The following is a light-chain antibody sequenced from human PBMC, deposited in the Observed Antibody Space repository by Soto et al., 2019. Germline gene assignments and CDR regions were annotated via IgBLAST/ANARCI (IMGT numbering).Light chain of an antibody. V-gene: IGLV1-40*01. CDR2: GNT. J-gene: IGLJ2*01. CDR1: SSNIGAGYA. Sequence: QSVLTQPPSVSGAPGQRVTISCTGSSSNIGAGYAVHWYQQFPGTAPKLLIYGNTIRPSGVPDRFSGSNSGTSASLAITGLQPEDEADYYCQSYDTSLSGFVFGGGPKLTVL. CDR3: QSYDTSLSGFV.